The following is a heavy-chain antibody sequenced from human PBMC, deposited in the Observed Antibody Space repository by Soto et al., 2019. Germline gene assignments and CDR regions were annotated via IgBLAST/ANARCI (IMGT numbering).Heavy chain of an antibody. Sequence: GASVKVSCKASGYTFTSYGISWVLQAPGQGLEWMGWMNPNTGNSGYAQKFQGRVTVTSDTSINTVHMELSSLRSEDTAVYYCARRAETNGWNGFGADKYYFDFWGQGTLVTVSS. V-gene: IGHV1-8*02. J-gene: IGHJ4*02. CDR1: GYTFTSYG. CDR2: MNPNTGNS. D-gene: IGHD1-1*01. CDR3: ARRAETNGWNGFGADKYYFDF.